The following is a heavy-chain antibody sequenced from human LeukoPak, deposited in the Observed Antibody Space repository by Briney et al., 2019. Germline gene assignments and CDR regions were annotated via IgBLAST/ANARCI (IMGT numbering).Heavy chain of an antibody. D-gene: IGHD3-22*01. J-gene: IGHJ4*02. CDR1: GFTFSSYA. CDR2: ISGSGGST. Sequence: PGGSLRPSCAASGFTFSSYAMSWVRQAPGKGLEWVSAISGSGGSTYYADSVKGRFTISRDNSKNTLYLQMNSLRAEDTAVYYCAKNPHYYDSSGYYTDYWGQGTLVTVSS. V-gene: IGHV3-23*01. CDR3: AKNPHYYDSSGYYTDY.